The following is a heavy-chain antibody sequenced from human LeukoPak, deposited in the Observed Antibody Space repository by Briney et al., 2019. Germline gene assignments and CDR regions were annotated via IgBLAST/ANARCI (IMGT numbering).Heavy chain of an antibody. Sequence: GGSLRLSCAASGFTFSSYAMSWVRQAPGKGLEWVSAISGSGGSTYYADSVKGRFTISRDNSKNTLYLQMNSLRAEDTAVYYCAKGREYYYGSGCYVDYWGQGTLVTVSS. CDR1: GFTFSSYA. CDR3: AKGREYYYGSGCYVDY. CDR2: ISGSGGST. V-gene: IGHV3-23*01. D-gene: IGHD3-10*01. J-gene: IGHJ4*02.